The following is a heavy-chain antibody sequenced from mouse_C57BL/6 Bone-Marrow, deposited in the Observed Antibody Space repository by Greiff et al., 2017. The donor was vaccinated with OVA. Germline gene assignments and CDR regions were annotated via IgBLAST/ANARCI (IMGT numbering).Heavy chain of an antibody. CDR2: ISYSGST. CDR1: GYSITSGYD. V-gene: IGHV3-1*01. J-gene: IGHJ1*03. CDR3: ARRGYDYDGYWYFEV. D-gene: IGHD2-4*01. Sequence: EVKLMESGPGMVKPSQSLSLTCTVTGYSITSGYDWHWIRPFPGNKLEWMGYISYSGSTNYNPSLKSRISITHDTSKNHFFLKLNSVTTEDTATYYGARRGYDYDGYWYFEVWGTGTTVTVSS.